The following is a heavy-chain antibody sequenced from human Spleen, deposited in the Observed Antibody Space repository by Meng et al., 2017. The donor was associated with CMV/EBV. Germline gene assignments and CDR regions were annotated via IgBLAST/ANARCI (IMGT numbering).Heavy chain of an antibody. CDR2: IYYTGST. CDR1: GDSISSSSYY. J-gene: IGHJ4*02. CDR3: AVNYYDNSGYYWLWQVDF. D-gene: IGHD3-22*01. V-gene: IGHV4-39*07. Sequence: SETLSLTCTVSGDSISSSSYYWVWIRQPPGKGLEWIGSIYYTGSTYYNPSLKSRVTISVDTSKSQFSLKLSSVTAADTAVYYCAVNYYDNSGYYWLWQVDFWGQGTLVTVSS.